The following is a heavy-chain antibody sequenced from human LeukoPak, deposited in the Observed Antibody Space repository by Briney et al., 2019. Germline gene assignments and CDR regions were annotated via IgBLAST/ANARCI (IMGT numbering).Heavy chain of an antibody. V-gene: IGHV3-23*01. Sequence: GGSLRLSCAASGFTFSSSAMSWVRKAPGEGLEWVSAISNNGGYTYYAHSVQGRFTIPRDNSKSTLCLQMNSLRAEDTAVYYCAKQLGYCSDGSCYFPYWGQGTLVTVSS. CDR3: AKQLGYCSDGSCYFPY. CDR1: GFTFSSSA. J-gene: IGHJ4*02. D-gene: IGHD2-15*01. CDR2: ISNNGGYT.